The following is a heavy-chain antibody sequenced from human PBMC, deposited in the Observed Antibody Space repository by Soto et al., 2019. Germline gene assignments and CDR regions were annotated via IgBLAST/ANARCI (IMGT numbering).Heavy chain of an antibody. Sequence: PGGSLRLSCAASGFTFSSYAMSWVRQAPGKGLEWVSAISGSGGSTYYADSVKGRFTISRDNSKNTLYLQMNSLRAEDTAVYYCAKDRGLRYEYYYYYYGMDVWGQGTTVTVSS. D-gene: IGHD4-17*01. CDR2: ISGSGGST. CDR3: AKDRGLRYEYYYYYYGMDV. J-gene: IGHJ6*02. CDR1: GFTFSSYA. V-gene: IGHV3-23*01.